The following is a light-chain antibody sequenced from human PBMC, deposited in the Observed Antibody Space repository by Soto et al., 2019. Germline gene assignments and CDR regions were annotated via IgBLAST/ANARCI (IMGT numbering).Light chain of an antibody. V-gene: IGKV3-11*01. CDR2: ESS. CDR1: QSVDNY. J-gene: IGKJ5*01. CDR3: QQRSNWPPPT. Sequence: EIVLTQSPATLSLSPGERATLSCRASQSVDNYLDWYQQKPGQAPRLLIYESSNRATGIPARFSGSGSGTDFILTISSLEPEDFAVYYCQQRSNWPPPTFGQGTRLEIK.